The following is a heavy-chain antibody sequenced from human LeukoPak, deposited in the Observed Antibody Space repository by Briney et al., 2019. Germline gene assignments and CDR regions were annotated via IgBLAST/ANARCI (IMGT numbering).Heavy chain of an antibody. CDR1: GYTLTELS. Sequence: GASVKVSSKVSGYTLTELSMHWVRQAPGKGLEWMGGFDPEDGETIYAQKFQGRVTMTEDTSTDTAYMELSSLRSEDTAAYYCATGLEYQLLFYFDYWGQGTLVTVSS. V-gene: IGHV1-24*01. CDR3: ATGLEYQLLFYFDY. D-gene: IGHD2-2*01. CDR2: FDPEDGET. J-gene: IGHJ4*02.